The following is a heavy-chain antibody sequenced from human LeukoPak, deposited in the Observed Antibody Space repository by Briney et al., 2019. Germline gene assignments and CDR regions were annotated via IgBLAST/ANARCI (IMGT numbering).Heavy chain of an antibody. Sequence: GGSLRLSCAASKFIFSHYGMHWVRQAPGKGLEWVAVIFNDGSNQYYADSVKGRFTASRDNSQNMLYLQMNSLRPEDTAVYYCVKDAERGFDYSNSLEKWGQGTLVTVSS. CDR2: IFNDGSNQ. V-gene: IGHV3-33*06. J-gene: IGHJ4*02. D-gene: IGHD4-11*01. CDR1: KFIFSHYG. CDR3: VKDAERGFDYSNSLEK.